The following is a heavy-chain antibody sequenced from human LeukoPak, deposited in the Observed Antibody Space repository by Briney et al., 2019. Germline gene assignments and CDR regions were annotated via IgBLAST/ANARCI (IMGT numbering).Heavy chain of an antibody. Sequence: GASLKISCKGSGSRFTSYWIGWVRPMPGKGLEWMGIIYPGDSDTRYSPSFQGQVTISADKSIGTAYLQWSSLKASDTAMYYCARGCGGDCYSAHYYYYYMDVWGKGTTVTVSS. CDR3: ARGCGGDCYSAHYYYYYMDV. J-gene: IGHJ6*03. V-gene: IGHV5-51*01. CDR2: IYPGDSDT. D-gene: IGHD2-21*01. CDR1: GSRFTSYW.